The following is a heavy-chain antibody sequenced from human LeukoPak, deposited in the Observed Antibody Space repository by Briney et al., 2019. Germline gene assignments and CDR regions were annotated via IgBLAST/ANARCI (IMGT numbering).Heavy chain of an antibody. CDR1: GGSISSGGYY. Sequence: SQTLSLTCTVSGGSISSGGYYWSWIRQPPGKGLEWIGYIYHSGSTYYNPSLKNRVTISVDRSKNQFSLKLTSVTAADTAVYYCARDLKIAAAENWFDPWGQGTLVTVSS. J-gene: IGHJ5*02. D-gene: IGHD6-13*01. V-gene: IGHV4-30-2*01. CDR3: ARDLKIAAAENWFDP. CDR2: IYHSGST.